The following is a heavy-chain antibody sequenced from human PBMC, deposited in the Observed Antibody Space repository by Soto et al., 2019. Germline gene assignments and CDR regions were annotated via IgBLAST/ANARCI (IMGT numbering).Heavy chain of an antibody. D-gene: IGHD2-2*01. CDR2: ISSSGSTI. V-gene: IGHV3-11*01. CDR3: ARAPNTLGYCSSTSWDYGMDV. J-gene: IGHJ6*02. CDR1: GFTFSDYY. Sequence: QVQLVESGGGLVKPGGSLRLSCAASGFTFSDYYMSWIRQAPGKGLEWVSYISSSGSTIYYADSVKGRFTISRDNAKNSLYLQMNSLRAEDTAVYYCARAPNTLGYCSSTSWDYGMDVWGQGTTVTVSS.